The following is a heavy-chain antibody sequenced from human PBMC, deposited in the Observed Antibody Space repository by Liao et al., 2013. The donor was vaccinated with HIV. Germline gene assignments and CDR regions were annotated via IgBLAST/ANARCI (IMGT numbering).Heavy chain of an antibody. CDR1: GGSISSYY. CDR2: IYTSGST. V-gene: IGHV4-4*07. J-gene: IGHJ6*03. D-gene: IGHD3-3*01. Sequence: QVQLQESGPGLVKPSETLSLTCTVSGGSISSYYWSWIRQPAGKGLEWIGRIYTSGSTKYNPALKSRVNMSLDTSKNQFSLNLTSVTAADTAVYYCARRTKRFLGYYYMDVWGKGTTVTVSS. CDR3: ARRTKRFLGYYYMDV.